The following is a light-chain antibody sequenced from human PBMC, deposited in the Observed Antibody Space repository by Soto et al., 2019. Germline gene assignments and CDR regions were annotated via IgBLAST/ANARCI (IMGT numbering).Light chain of an antibody. J-gene: IGKJ2*01. CDR2: AAS. CDR3: QKYNSAPYT. CDR1: QGISNY. V-gene: IGKV1-27*01. Sequence: DIQMTQSPSSLSASVGDRVTITCRASQGISNYLAWYQQMPGQVPKLLIYAASTLQSGDPSRFSGSGSGTDFTLIISSLQPEYVATYYCQKYNSAPYTFGQETKMDIK.